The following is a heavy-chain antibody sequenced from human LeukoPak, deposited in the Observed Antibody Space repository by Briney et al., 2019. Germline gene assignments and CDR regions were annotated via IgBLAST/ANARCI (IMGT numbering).Heavy chain of an antibody. Sequence: NPSETLSLTCTVSGGSISSSKYYWGWIRQPPGKGLEWIGSIYYSGSAYYNPSLKSRVTISVDTSKNQFSLKLSSVTAADTAVYYCARGRRGYYDSSGALRYFDYWGQGTLGTVSS. CDR1: GGSISSSKYY. CDR2: IYYSGSA. V-gene: IGHV4-39*07. CDR3: ARGRRGYYDSSGALRYFDY. J-gene: IGHJ4*02. D-gene: IGHD3-22*01.